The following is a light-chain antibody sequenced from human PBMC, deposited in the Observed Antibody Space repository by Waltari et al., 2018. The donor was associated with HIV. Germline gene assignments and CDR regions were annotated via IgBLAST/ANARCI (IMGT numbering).Light chain of an antibody. CDR3: AACDDSLNGVV. CDR2: SNN. J-gene: IGLJ2*01. Sequence: QSVLTQPPSASGTPGQRVTISCSGSSSNIGSNTVNWYQQLPGTAPKLLIYSNNQRPPGVPDRFSGSKSGTSASLAISGLQSEDEADYYCAACDDSLNGVVFGGGTKLTVL. CDR1: SSNIGSNT. V-gene: IGLV1-44*01.